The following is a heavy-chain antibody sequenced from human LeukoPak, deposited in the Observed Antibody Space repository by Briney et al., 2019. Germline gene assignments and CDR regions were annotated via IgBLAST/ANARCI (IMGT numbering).Heavy chain of an antibody. Sequence: SETLSLTCTVSGGSISSYYWSWIRQPPGKGLEWIGYIYYSGSTNYNPSLKSRVTISVDTSKNQFSLKLRSVTAADTAVYYCARRPGYGDFALDYWGQGTLVTVSS. CDR1: GGSISSYY. CDR2: IYYSGST. D-gene: IGHD4-17*01. V-gene: IGHV4-59*01. J-gene: IGHJ4*02. CDR3: ARRPGYGDFALDY.